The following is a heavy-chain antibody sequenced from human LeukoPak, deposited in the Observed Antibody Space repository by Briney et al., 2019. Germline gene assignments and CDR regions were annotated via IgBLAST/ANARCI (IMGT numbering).Heavy chain of an antibody. CDR3: ARVQTYYDFWSGYYRAWYFDL. CDR1: GFTFYVYG. V-gene: IGHV3-20*04. Sequence: GGSLRLSCAPSGFTFYVYGMSCGPQAPGEGLEWVCGINWNGGSTGYTHSVKGRFTISRDNAKNSLYLQMNSLRAEDTALYYCARVQTYYDFWSGYYRAWYFDLWGRGTLVTVSS. CDR2: INWNGGST. J-gene: IGHJ2*01. D-gene: IGHD3-3*01.